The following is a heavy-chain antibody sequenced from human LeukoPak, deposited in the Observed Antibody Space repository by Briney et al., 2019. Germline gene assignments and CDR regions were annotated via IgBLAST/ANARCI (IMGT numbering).Heavy chain of an antibody. D-gene: IGHD4-17*01. CDR1: GGSISSGGYS. Sequence: PSETLSLTCAVSGGSISSGGYSWSWIRHPPGKGLEWIGYIYHSGSTYYNPSLKSRVTISVDRSKNQFSLKLSSVTAADTAVYYCASSNDYGDYGETDYWGQGTLVTVSS. CDR2: IYHSGST. CDR3: ASSNDYGDYGETDY. V-gene: IGHV4-30-2*01. J-gene: IGHJ4*02.